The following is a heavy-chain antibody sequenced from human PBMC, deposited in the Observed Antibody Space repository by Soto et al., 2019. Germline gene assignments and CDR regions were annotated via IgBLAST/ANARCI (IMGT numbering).Heavy chain of an antibody. Sequence: GSLRLSCAASGFTFSSYGMHWVRQAPGKGLEWVAVISYDGSNKYYADSVKGRFTISRDNSKNTLYLQMNSLRAEDTAVYYCAKDIGRITMIVVVITEYGMDVWGQGTTVTVSS. CDR2: ISYDGSNK. J-gene: IGHJ6*02. D-gene: IGHD3-22*01. CDR1: GFTFSSYG. CDR3: AKDIGRITMIVVVITEYGMDV. V-gene: IGHV3-30*18.